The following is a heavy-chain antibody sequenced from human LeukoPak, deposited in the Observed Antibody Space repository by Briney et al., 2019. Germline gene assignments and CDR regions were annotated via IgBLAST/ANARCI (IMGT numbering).Heavy chain of an antibody. V-gene: IGHV3-20*04. CDR2: INWNGGST. CDR1: GFTFDDYG. J-gene: IGHJ4*02. D-gene: IGHD2-2*01. Sequence: GGSLRLSSAASGFTFDDYGMSWVRQAPGKGLEWVSGINWNGGSTGYADSVKGRFTISRDNAKNSLYLQMNSLRAEDTALYYCARSPEYQLLPDYWGQGILVTVSS. CDR3: ARSPEYQLLPDY.